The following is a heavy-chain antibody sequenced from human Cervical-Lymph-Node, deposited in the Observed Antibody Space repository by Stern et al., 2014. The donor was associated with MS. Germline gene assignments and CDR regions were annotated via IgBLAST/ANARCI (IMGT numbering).Heavy chain of an antibody. CDR1: GFTFSSYG. CDR2: ARYDGSTA. D-gene: IGHD5-24*01. Sequence: VQLVESGGGVVQPGTSLRLSCAASGFTFSSYGLHWVRPAPGKGLEWVALARYDGSTAYYTNSVKVRFPISRDNSKNTLSLQMNSLTAEDTAVYYCARGHIPYAYNYLFDYWGQGTLVTVSS. CDR3: ARGHIPYAYNYLFDY. J-gene: IGHJ4*02. V-gene: IGHV3-33*01.